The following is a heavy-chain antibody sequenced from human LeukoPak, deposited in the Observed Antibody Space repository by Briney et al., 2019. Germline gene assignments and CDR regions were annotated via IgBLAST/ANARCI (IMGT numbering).Heavy chain of an antibody. CDR3: AKYTSGTSYRGLDQ. CDR1: GLTVSSYA. V-gene: IGHV3-23*01. J-gene: IGHJ4*01. D-gene: IGHD3-10*01. CDR2: IIGSAANT. Sequence: GGSLRLSCGASGLTVSSYAMSWVRQAPGKGLEWVSTIIGSAANTSYADSVKGRCTISRDDSKNTVYLKMNSLRAEDTAVYSCAKYTSGTSYRGLDQWGHGTLVTVSS.